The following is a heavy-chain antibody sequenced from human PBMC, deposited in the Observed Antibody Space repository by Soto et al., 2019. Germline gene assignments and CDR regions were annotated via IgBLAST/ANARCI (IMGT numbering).Heavy chain of an antibody. CDR2: VYYTGST. CDR3: ARTRMIESWIDS. J-gene: IGHJ4*02. D-gene: IGHD3-16*01. Sequence: LETLSLTCNVSGSSISSYYWSWFRQPPGKGLEWIGYVYYTGSTLYNPSLKSRVTISVDMSKKEFSLRLSSVIAADTAVYYCARTRMIESWIDSWGQGTPVTVS. V-gene: IGHV4-59*01. CDR1: GSSISSYY.